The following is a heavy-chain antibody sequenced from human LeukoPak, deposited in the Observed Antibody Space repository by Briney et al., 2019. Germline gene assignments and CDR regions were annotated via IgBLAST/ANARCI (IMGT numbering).Heavy chain of an antibody. CDR2: ISSSSSYI. CDR1: GFTFSSYS. Sequence: GGSLRLSCAASGFTFSSYSMNWVRQAPGKGLEWVSSISSSSSYIYYADSVRGRFTISRDNAKNSLYLQMNSLRAEDTAVYYCARGGPDYFDYWGQGTLVTVSS. J-gene: IGHJ4*02. CDR3: ARGGPDYFDY. V-gene: IGHV3-21*01.